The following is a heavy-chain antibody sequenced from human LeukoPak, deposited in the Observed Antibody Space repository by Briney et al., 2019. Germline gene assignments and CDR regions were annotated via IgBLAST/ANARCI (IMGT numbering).Heavy chain of an antibody. J-gene: IGHJ4*02. Sequence: GRSLRLSCAASGFTFSSYAMSWVRQAPGKGLEWVSGISNSGRSTYYADPVKGRFTISRDNSKSTLYLQMNSLRAEDTAVYYCAKDRLESWSGFYFGLFDYWGQGALVTVAS. D-gene: IGHD3-3*01. CDR2: ISNSGRST. V-gene: IGHV3-23*01. CDR1: GFTFSSYA. CDR3: AKDRLESWSGFYFGLFDY.